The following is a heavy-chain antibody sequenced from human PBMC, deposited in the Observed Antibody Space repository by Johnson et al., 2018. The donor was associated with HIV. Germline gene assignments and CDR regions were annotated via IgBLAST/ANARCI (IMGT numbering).Heavy chain of an antibody. D-gene: IGHD1-20*01. J-gene: IGHJ3*02. CDR1: GFTVSSNY. CDR3: AKETQYIIGWDAVDI. V-gene: IGHV3-53*01. Sequence: VQLVESGGGLIQPGGSLRLSCAASGFTVSSNYMSWVRQAPGKGLEWVTVIDSGGSTYYADSVKGRFTISRDNFKNTVSLQRNSLRAEDTAVYYCAKETQYIIGWDAVDIWGQGTMVTVSS. CDR2: IDSGGST.